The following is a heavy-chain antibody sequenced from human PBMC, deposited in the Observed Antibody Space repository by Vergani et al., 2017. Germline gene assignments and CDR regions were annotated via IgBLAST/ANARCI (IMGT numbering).Heavy chain of an antibody. D-gene: IGHD2-2*01. V-gene: IGHV1-2*02. J-gene: IGHJ6*02. CDR2: INPNSGGT. Sequence: QVQLVQSGAEVKKPGASVKVSCKASGYTFTSYYMHWVRQAPGQGLEWMGWINPNSGGTNYAQKFQGRVTMTRDTSISTAYMELSRLRSDDTAVYYCARDLPPIVVVPAAMDVWGQGTTVTVSS. CDR1: GYTFTSYY. CDR3: ARDLPPIVVVPAAMDV.